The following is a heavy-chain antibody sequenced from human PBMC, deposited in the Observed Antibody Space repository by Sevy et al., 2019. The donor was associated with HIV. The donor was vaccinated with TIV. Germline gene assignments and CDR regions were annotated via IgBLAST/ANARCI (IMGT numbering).Heavy chain of an antibody. Sequence: GGSLRLSCAASGFTFSKYSMSWVRQPPGKGLEWVSTLSFGCGEINYADSVKGRFTISRGNSKSSVYLQMNNLRPEDTAMYYCAREGCTKPHDYWGQGTLVTVSS. D-gene: IGHD2-8*01. V-gene: IGHV3-23*01. CDR2: LSFGCGEI. J-gene: IGHJ4*02. CDR1: GFTFSKYS. CDR3: AREGCTKPHDY.